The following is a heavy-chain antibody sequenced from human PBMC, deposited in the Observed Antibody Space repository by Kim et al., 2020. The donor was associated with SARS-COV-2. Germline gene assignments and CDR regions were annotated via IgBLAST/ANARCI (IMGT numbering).Heavy chain of an antibody. Sequence: GGSLRLSCAASGFTFSSYSMNWVRQAPGKGLEWVSSISSSSSYIYYADSVKGRFTISRDNAKNSLYLQMNSLRAEDTAVYYCAREGGYNWNDVNWFDPWGQGTLVTVSS. V-gene: IGHV3-21*01. D-gene: IGHD1-1*01. J-gene: IGHJ5*02. CDR1: GFTFSSYS. CDR2: ISSSSSYI. CDR3: AREGGYNWNDVNWFDP.